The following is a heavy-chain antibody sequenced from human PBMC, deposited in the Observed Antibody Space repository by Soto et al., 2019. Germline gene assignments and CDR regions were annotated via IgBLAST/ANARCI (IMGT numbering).Heavy chain of an antibody. CDR3: ARVRVNIAVAGTLDY. Sequence: SSETLSLTCTVSGGSISSGDYYWSWIRQPPGKGLEWIGYIYYSGSTYYNPSLKSRVTISVDTSKNQFSLKLSSVTAADTAVYYCARVRVNIAVAGTLDYWGQGTLVTVSS. CDR2: IYYSGST. V-gene: IGHV4-30-4*01. D-gene: IGHD6-19*01. CDR1: GGSISSGDYY. J-gene: IGHJ4*02.